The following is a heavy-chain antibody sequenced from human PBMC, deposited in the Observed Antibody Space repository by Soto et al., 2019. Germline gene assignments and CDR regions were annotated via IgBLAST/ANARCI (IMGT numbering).Heavy chain of an antibody. J-gene: IGHJ6*03. CDR2: MNPNSGNT. CDR1: GGTFSSYT. CDR3: ARLRYYYYYMDV. V-gene: IGHV1-8*02. Sequence: ASVKVSCKASGGTFSSYTISWVRQAPGQGLEWMGRMNPNSGNTGYAQKFQGRVTMTRNTSISTAYMELSSLRSEDTAVYYCARLRYYYYYMDVWGKGTTVTVSS.